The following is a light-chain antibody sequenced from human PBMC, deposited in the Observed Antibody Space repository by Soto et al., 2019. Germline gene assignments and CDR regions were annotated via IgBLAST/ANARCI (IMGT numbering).Light chain of an antibody. CDR1: QSIGAW. Sequence: IQMTQSPSTLSASVGDRVTITCRASQSIGAWLAWYQQKPGKAPNLLIYDASSLESGVPSRFSGSGSGTEFTLTIHSLQPDDFGTFYCQHYSTYSLTFGPGTKVDIK. J-gene: IGKJ3*01. CDR2: DAS. V-gene: IGKV1-5*01. CDR3: QHYSTYSLT.